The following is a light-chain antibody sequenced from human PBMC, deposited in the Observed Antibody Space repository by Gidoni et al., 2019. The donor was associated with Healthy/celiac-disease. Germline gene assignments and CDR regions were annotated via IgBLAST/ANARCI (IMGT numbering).Light chain of an antibody. Sequence: AIPMTQSPSSLSASVGDRVTITCRASQGIRNDLGWYQQKPGKAPKLLIYAASSLQSGVPSRFSGSGSGTDFTLTSRSLQHEDFATYYCLQDYNYPWTFGQGTKVEIK. V-gene: IGKV1-6*01. CDR3: LQDYNYPWT. CDR1: QGIRND. CDR2: AAS. J-gene: IGKJ1*01.